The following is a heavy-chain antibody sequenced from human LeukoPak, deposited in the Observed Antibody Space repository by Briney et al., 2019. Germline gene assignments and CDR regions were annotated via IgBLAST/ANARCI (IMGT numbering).Heavy chain of an antibody. CDR1: GFTFSSYG. V-gene: IGHV3-33*01. J-gene: IGHJ4*02. Sequence: GGSLRLSCAASGFTFSSYGMHWVRQAPGKGLEWVAVIWYDGSNKYYADSVKGRFTISRDNSKNTLYLQMNSLRAEDTAVYYCAALQQLEYYFDYWGQGTLVTVSS. CDR3: AALQQLEYYFDY. D-gene: IGHD6-13*01. CDR2: IWYDGSNK.